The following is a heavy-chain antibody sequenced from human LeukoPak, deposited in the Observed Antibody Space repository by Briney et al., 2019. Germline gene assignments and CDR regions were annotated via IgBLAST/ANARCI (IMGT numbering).Heavy chain of an antibody. J-gene: IGHJ1*01. D-gene: IGHD3-10*01. V-gene: IGHV3-30-3*02. CDR1: GFTFSSYN. Sequence: GRTLRLSCAVSGFTFSSYNMHWVCHAQGKGLGLVGVRSYDGSNKYYADTVKRRLTISRDNSKNTLYLQMNSLRAEDTAVYYCVKGTYYYGSGSYEYFQHWGQGTLATVSS. CDR2: RSYDGSNK. CDR3: VKGTYYYGSGSYEYFQH.